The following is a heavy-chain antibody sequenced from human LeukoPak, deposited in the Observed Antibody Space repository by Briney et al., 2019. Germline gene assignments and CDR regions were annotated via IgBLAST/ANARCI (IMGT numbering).Heavy chain of an antibody. V-gene: IGHV3-11*04. CDR2: ISASGAVP. J-gene: IGHJ4*02. CDR3: ARSLIVASEDY. CDR1: GFRFASFY. D-gene: IGHD3-22*01. Sequence: GRSLRLSCAASGFRFASFYMGCIRQVPGKGLDYIAFISASGAVPYYAESVKGRFTISRDNAKNSVSLQMNSLSADDTAVYYCARSLIVASEDYWGQGTLVTVSS.